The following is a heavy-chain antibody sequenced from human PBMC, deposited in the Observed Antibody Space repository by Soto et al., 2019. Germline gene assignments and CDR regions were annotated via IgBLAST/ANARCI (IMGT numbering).Heavy chain of an antibody. D-gene: IGHD2-15*01. CDR3: TTGSETRYCSGGSCYYY. CDR1: GFTFSKAW. J-gene: IGHJ4*02. V-gene: IGHV3-15*04. CDR2: IVSETDGGTT. Sequence: PGGSLRLSCAASGFTFSKAWMSWVRQAPGKGLEWVGRIVSETDGGTTDYAAPVKGRFTISRDASKNTLYLQMSSLKVDDTAVYYCTTGSETRYCSGGSCYYYWGQGTLVTVS.